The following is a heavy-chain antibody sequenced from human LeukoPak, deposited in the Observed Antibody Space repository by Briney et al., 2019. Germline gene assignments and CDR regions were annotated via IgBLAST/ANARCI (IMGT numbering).Heavy chain of an antibody. Sequence: PGGSLRLSCAASGFTFSSYSMNWVRQAPGKGLEWVSSISSGSSYIYYADSVEGRFTISRDNAKNSLYLQMNSLRAEDTAVYYCAELGMIGGVWGKGTTVTISS. J-gene: IGHJ6*04. CDR3: AELGMIGGV. CDR2: ISSGSSYI. D-gene: IGHD3-10*02. V-gene: IGHV3-21*01. CDR1: GFTFSSYS.